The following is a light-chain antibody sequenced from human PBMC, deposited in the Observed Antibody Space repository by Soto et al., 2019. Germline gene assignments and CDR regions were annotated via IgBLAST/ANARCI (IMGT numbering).Light chain of an antibody. CDR1: QSVSSSY. Sequence: EIVLTQSPGTLSLSPGERATLSCRASQSVSSSYLGWYQQKPGQAPRLLIYGASSRATGIPDRFSGSGSGTDFPLTISRLEPEDFAVYYCQQYGSSPYTFGQGNKLEIK. CDR2: GAS. V-gene: IGKV3-20*01. CDR3: QQYGSSPYT. J-gene: IGKJ2*01.